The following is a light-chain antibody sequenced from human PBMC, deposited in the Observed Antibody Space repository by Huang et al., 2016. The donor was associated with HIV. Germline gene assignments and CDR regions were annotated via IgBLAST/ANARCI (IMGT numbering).Light chain of an antibody. CDR2: KAS. CDR3: QQQWT. Sequence: DIQMTQSPSTLSAFVGDRVTITCRTSHRISSWLAWYQQKPGTAPNLLISKASNLESGVPSRFSCNGSGTEFTLTSSVLQPDDLATYYCQQQWTFGQGTKVEI. CDR1: HRISSW. J-gene: IGKJ1*01. V-gene: IGKV1-5*03.